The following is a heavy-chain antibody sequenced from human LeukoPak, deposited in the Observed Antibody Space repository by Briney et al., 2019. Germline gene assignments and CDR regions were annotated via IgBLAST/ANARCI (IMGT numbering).Heavy chain of an antibody. CDR2: IYYSGST. CDR3: ARRRIIRSLTYFDY. J-gene: IGHJ4*02. Sequence: TSETLSLTCTVSGGSISSSSYYWGWIRQPPGKGLEWIGSIYYSGSTYYNPSLKSRVTISVDTSKNQFSLKLSSVTAADTAVYYCARRRIIRSLTYFDYWGQGTLVTVSS. CDR1: GGSISSSSYY. V-gene: IGHV4-39*01. D-gene: IGHD3-3*01.